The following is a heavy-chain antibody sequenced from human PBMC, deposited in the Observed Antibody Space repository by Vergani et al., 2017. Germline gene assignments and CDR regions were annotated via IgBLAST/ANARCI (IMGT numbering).Heavy chain of an antibody. CDR2: IIPIFGTA. CDR3: ARGPGLDPKYYYYYMDV. Sequence: QVQLVQSGAEVKKPGSSVKVSCKASGGTFSSYAISWVRQAPGQGLEWMGGIIPIFGTANYAQKFQGRVTITADGSTSTAYMELSSLRSEDTAVYYCARGPGLDPKYYYYYMDVWGKGTTVXVSS. D-gene: IGHD1-1*01. J-gene: IGHJ6*03. CDR1: GGTFSSYA. V-gene: IGHV1-69*01.